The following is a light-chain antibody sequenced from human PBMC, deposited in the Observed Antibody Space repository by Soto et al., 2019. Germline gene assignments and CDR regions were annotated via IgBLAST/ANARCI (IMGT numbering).Light chain of an antibody. CDR2: WAS. J-gene: IGKJ1*01. CDR1: QSILYSPNNKNY. CDR3: QQYYRPPPT. V-gene: IGKV4-1*01. Sequence: DIVMTQSPDSLAVSLGERATINCKSSQSILYSPNNKNYLAWYQQSPGQPPKLLIYWASTRESGVPDRFSGSGSATDFTLTITSLQADDVAFYYCQQYYRPPPTFGQRTKVEIK.